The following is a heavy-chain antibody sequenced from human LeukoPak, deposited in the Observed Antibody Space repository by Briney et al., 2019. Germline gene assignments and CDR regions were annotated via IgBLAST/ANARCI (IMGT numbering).Heavy chain of an antibody. Sequence: PGGSLRLSCAASGFTFSSYSMNWVRQAPGKGLEWVSFISTSSSYIYYADSVKGRFTISRDNAKKSLFLQMNSLRAEDTAVYYCARASWPLGSYYMDVWGKGTTVTISS. CDR2: ISTSSSYI. V-gene: IGHV3-21*01. J-gene: IGHJ6*03. CDR3: ARASWPLGSYYMDV. CDR1: GFTFSSYS. D-gene: IGHD3-10*01.